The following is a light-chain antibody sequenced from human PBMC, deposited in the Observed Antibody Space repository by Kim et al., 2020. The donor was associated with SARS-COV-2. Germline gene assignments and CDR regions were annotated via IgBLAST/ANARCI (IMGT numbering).Light chain of an antibody. CDR3: QQFDTYPLT. J-gene: IGKJ5*01. CDR2: VAS. CDR1: QGIRSK. V-gene: IGKV1-9*01. Sequence: ASVGDRVTITCRASQGIRSKLAWYQQKPGKAPNLMMYVASILQSGVPSRFSGSGSGTEFTLTISSLQPEDFATYYCQQFDTYPLTFGQGTRMEIK.